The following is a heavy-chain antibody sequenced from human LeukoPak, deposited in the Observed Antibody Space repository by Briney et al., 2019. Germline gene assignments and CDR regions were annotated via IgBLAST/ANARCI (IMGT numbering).Heavy chain of an antibody. CDR3: AREGGTRNWNYKTATTDY. CDR2: INPNSGGT. J-gene: IGHJ4*02. Sequence: ASVKVSCKASGYTFTGYYMHWVRQAPGQGLEWMGWINPNSGGTNYAQKFQGRVTMTRDTSISTAYMELSRLRSDDTAVYYCAREGGTRNWNYKTATTDYWGQGTLVTVSS. D-gene: IGHD1-7*01. CDR1: GYTFTGYY. V-gene: IGHV1-2*02.